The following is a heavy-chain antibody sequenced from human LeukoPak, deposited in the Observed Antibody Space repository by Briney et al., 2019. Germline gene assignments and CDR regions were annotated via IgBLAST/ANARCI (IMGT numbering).Heavy chain of an antibody. Sequence: GGSLRLSCAASGFTVSNNYMTWVRQAPGRGLEWVSMIFGGSRTDYADSVKGRFTISRHSSKNTLFLQMNSLRTEDTAVYYCARRAKTDWFFDYWGPGTRVTVSP. V-gene: IGHV3-53*04. CDR3: ARRAKTDWFFDY. CDR1: GFTVSNNY. CDR2: IFGGSRT. D-gene: IGHD3-9*01. J-gene: IGHJ4*02.